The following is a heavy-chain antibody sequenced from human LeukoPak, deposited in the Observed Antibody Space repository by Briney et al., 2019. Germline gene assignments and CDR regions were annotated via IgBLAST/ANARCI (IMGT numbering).Heavy chain of an antibody. CDR2: IRSKANSHAT. J-gene: IGHJ4*02. Sequence: GGSLKLSCAASGFTFSGSAMHWVRQASGKGLEWVGRIRSKANSHATAYAASVKGRFTISRDDSKNTAYLQMNSLKTEDTAVYYCTRHQVEGFDYWGQGTLVTVSS. CDR3: TRHQVEGFDY. CDR1: GFTFSGSA. V-gene: IGHV3-73*01. D-gene: IGHD2-15*01.